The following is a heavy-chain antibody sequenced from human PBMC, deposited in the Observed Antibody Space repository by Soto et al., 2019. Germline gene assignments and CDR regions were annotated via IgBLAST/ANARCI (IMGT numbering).Heavy chain of an antibody. CDR2: ISGSGGSA. Sequence: GGSLRLSCAASGFTFSSYAMSWVRQAPGKGLEWVSAISGSGGSAYYADSAKGRFTISRDNFKNTLYLQMNSLRAEDTAVYYCAKVPYTSSWYTGFQHWGQGTLVTVSS. J-gene: IGHJ1*01. D-gene: IGHD6-13*01. CDR3: AKVPYTSSWYTGFQH. V-gene: IGHV3-23*01. CDR1: GFTFSSYA.